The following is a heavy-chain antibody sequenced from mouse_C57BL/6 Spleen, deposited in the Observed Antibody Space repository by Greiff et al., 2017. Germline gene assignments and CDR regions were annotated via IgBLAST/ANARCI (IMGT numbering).Heavy chain of an antibody. J-gene: IGHJ2*01. CDR3: ASSYDYGNYFDY. Sequence: VQLQQSGAELARPGASVKMSCKASGYTFTSYGISWVKQRTGQGLEWIGEIYPRSGNTYYNEKFKGKATLTADKSSSTAYMELRSLTSEDSAVYFCASSYDYGNYFDYWGQGTTLTVSS. CDR2: IYPRSGNT. V-gene: IGHV1-81*01. D-gene: IGHD2-4*01. CDR1: GYTFTSYG.